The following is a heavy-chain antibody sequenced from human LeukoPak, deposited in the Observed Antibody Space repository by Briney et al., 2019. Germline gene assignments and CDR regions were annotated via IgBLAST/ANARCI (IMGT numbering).Heavy chain of an antibody. D-gene: IGHD2-15*01. V-gene: IGHV3-7*01. CDR2: IKQDGSEK. CDR1: GFIFSSYW. Sequence: GGSLRLSCAASGFIFSSYWMSWVRQAPGKGLEWVANIKQDGSEKYYVDSVKGRFTISRDNAKNSLYLQMNNLRAEDTAVYYCARDCRYCSGGRPGYWGQGTLVTVSS. CDR3: ARDCRYCSGGRPGY. J-gene: IGHJ4*02.